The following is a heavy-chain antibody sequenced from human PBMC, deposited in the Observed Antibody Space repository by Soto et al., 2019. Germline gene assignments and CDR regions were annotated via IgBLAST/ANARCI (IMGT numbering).Heavy chain of an antibody. Sequence: EVQLLESGGGLVQPGGSLRLSCAASGFTFSSYAMSWVRQAPGKGLEWISAITGSGGSTYHADSVEGRFTISRDNSKNMLFMQMNSLRAEDSAVYYCAKGSANVSPYYFDSWGQGTLVTVSS. J-gene: IGHJ4*02. CDR3: AKGSANVSPYYFDS. CDR1: GFTFSSYA. CDR2: ITGSGGST. V-gene: IGHV3-23*01.